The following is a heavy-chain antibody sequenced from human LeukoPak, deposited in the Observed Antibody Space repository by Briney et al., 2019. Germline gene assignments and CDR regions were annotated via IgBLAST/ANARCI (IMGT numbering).Heavy chain of an antibody. V-gene: IGHV3-30*04. CDR3: ARDMYPSVAGKYYYYYYGMDV. CDR1: GFTFSSYA. Sequence: GGSLRLSCAASGFTFSSYAMHWVRQAPGKGLEWVAVISYDGSNKYYADSVKGRFTISRDNYKNTLYLQMNSLRAEDTAVYYCARDMYPSVAGKYYYYYYGMDVWGQGTTVTVSS. J-gene: IGHJ6*02. CDR2: ISYDGSNK. D-gene: IGHD6-19*01.